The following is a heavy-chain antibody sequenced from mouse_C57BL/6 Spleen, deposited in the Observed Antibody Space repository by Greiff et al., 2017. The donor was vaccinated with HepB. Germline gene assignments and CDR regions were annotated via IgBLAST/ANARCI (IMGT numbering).Heavy chain of an antibody. J-gene: IGHJ4*01. D-gene: IGHD1-1*01. V-gene: IGHV1-61*01. CDR1: GYTFTSYW. CDR2: IYPSDSET. CDR3: ARDGYDSSYGYAMDY. Sequence: QVQLQQSGAELVRPGSSVKLSCKASGYTFTSYWMDWVKQRPGQGLEWIGNIYPSDSETHYNQKFKDKAKLTVDKSSSTAYMQLSSLTSEDSAVYYCARDGYDSSYGYAMDYWGQGTSVTVSS.